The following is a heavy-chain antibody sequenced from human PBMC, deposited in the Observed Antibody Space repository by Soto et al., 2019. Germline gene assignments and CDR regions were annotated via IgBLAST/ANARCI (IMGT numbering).Heavy chain of an antibody. CDR3: ARDFPSGYSYGPDY. CDR1: GFTFSSYG. Sequence: LRLSCAASGFTFSSYGMHWVRQAPGKGLEWVAVIWYDGSNKYYADSVKGRFTISRDNSKNTLYLQMNSLRAEDTAVYYCARDFPSGYSYGPDYWGQGTLVTVSS. D-gene: IGHD5-18*01. J-gene: IGHJ4*02. CDR2: IWYDGSNK. V-gene: IGHV3-33*01.